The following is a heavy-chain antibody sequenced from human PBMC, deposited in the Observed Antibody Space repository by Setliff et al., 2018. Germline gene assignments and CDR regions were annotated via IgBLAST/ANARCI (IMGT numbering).Heavy chain of an antibody. CDR2: IKTKNDVGTA. CDR3: TAGIYDTGGCDS. CDR1: GFTFSHAW. V-gene: IGHV3-15*07. J-gene: IGHJ4*02. D-gene: IGHD2-8*02. Sequence: GGSLRLSCAASGFTFSHAWMNWIRQAPGKGLEWVGRIKTKNDVGTADYAAPVKGRFTISRDDSKNTLFLQMDSLKTEDTAVYYCTAGIYDTGGCDSWGQGTLVTVSS.